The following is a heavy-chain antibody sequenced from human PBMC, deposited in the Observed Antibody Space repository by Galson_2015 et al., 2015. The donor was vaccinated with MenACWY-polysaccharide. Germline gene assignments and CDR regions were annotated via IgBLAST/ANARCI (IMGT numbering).Heavy chain of an antibody. J-gene: IGHJ6*02. V-gene: IGHV3-21*01. CDR1: GFTFSSYS. D-gene: IGHD3-10*01. Sequence: SLRLSCAASGFTFSSYSMNWVRQAPGKGLEWVSSISSSSSYMYYADSVKGRFTISRDNAKNSLYLQMNSLRAEDTAVYYCARDFGEAYYYYYYGMDVWGQGTTVTVSS. CDR3: ARDFGEAYYYYYYGMDV. CDR2: ISSSSSYM.